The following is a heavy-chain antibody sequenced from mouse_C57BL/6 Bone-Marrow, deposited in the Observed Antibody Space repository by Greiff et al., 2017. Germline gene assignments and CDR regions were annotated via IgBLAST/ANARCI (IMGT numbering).Heavy chain of an antibody. J-gene: IGHJ2*01. CDR2: IDPSDSYT. CDR3: AREEATVGSY. CDR1: GYTFTSYW. Sequence: QVQLQQPGAELVMPGASVKLSCKASGYTFTSYWMHWVKQRPGQGLEWIGEIDPSDSYTNYNQKFKGKSTLTVDKSSSTAYMQLSSLTSEDAAVYYCAREEATVGSYWGQGTTLAVSA. D-gene: IGHD1-1*01. V-gene: IGHV1-69*01.